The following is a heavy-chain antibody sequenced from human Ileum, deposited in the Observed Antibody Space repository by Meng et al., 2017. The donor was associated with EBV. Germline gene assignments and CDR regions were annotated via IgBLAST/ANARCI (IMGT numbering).Heavy chain of an antibody. V-gene: IGHV4-61*08. CDR1: NGSVSSYGYY. Sequence: QVRLQDSGPGLVKPSETLSLPFSVSNGSVSSYGYYLTWIRQPPGKGLEWIGYMSYTGSTNYKSTLKSRVTISVDKSKNQFSLKLSSVTAADTAVYYCARERGGGDRGIQWGQGTLVTVSS. CDR2: MSYTGST. CDR3: ARERGGGDRGIQ. J-gene: IGHJ4*02. D-gene: IGHD2-21*02.